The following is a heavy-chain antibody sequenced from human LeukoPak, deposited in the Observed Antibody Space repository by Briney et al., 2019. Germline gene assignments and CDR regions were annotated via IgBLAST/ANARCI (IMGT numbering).Heavy chain of an antibody. D-gene: IGHD1-26*01. Sequence: ASVKVSCKASGYTSTGYYMHWVRQAPGQGLEWMGWINPKSGGTSYAQKFQGRVTMTRDTSISTAYMELSRLRSDDAAVYYCAPSGTSFYFDYWGQGSLVTVSS. CDR1: GYTSTGYY. J-gene: IGHJ4*02. CDR2: INPKSGGT. V-gene: IGHV1-2*02. CDR3: APSGTSFYFDY.